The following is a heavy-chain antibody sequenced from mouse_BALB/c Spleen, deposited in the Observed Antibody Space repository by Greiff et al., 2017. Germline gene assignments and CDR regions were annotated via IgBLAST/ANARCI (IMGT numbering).Heavy chain of an antibody. J-gene: IGHJ2*01. CDR3: ARKDYYGSVYFDY. V-gene: IGHV5-6-5*01. D-gene: IGHD1-1*01. Sequence: EVKLVESGGGLVKPGGSLKLSCAASGFTFSSYAMSWVRQTPEKRLEWVASISSGGSTYYPDSVKGRFTISRDNARNILYLQMSSLRSEDTAMYYCARKDYYGSVYFDYWGQGTTLTVSS. CDR1: GFTFSSYA. CDR2: ISSGGST.